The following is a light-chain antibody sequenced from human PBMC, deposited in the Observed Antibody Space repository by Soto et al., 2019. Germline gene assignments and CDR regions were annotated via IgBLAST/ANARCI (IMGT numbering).Light chain of an antibody. J-gene: IGKJ2*01. CDR2: GAS. CDR3: QQYGSSPPYT. Sequence: EIVLTQSPGTLSLSPGERATLSCRASQSVSSSYLAWYQQKPGQAPRLLIYGASSRATGIPDRFSGSESGTDFTLTSRRLEPEDFAVYYCQQYGSSPPYTFGQGTKLEIK. V-gene: IGKV3-20*01. CDR1: QSVSSSY.